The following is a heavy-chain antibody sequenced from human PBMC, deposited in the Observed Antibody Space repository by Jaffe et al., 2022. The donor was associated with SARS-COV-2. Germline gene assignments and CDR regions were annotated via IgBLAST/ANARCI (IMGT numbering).Heavy chain of an antibody. V-gene: IGHV1-46*04. CDR2: INPSGGGT. CDR3: ARTLSKIDAFDI. CDR1: GYTFTSYY. J-gene: IGHJ3*02. Sequence: QVQLVQSGAEVKKPGASVKVSCKASGYTFTSYYMHWVRQAPGQGLEWMGIINPSGGGTSYAQKLQDRVTMTRDTSTSTVYMELSSLRSEDTAVYYCARTLSKIDAFDIWGQGTMVTVSS.